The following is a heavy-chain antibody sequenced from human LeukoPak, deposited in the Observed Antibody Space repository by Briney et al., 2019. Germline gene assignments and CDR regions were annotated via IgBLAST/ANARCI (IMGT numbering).Heavy chain of an antibody. J-gene: IGHJ6*02. CDR1: GFTVSSNY. Sequence: GGSLRLTCAASGFTVSSNYMSWVRQAPGKGLEWVSVIYSGGSTYYADSVKGRFTISRDNSKNTLYLQMNSLRDEDTAVYFCARRPYSDTSGRLSDVWGQGTTVTVSS. CDR3: ARRPYSDTSGRLSDV. CDR2: IYSGGST. D-gene: IGHD3-22*01. V-gene: IGHV3-53*01.